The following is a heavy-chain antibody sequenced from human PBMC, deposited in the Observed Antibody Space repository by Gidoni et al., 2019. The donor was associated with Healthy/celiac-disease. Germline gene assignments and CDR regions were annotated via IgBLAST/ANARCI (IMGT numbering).Heavy chain of an antibody. Sequence: QVQLQQWGAGLLKPSETLSLTCAVYGGSFSGYYWSWIRQPPGKGLEWIGEINHSASTNYNPSLKSRVTISVDTSKNQFSLKLSSVTAADTAVYYCARGGMITFGGVIVTIDYWGQGTLVTVSS. CDR1: GGSFSGYY. V-gene: IGHV4-34*01. J-gene: IGHJ4*02. CDR3: ARGGMITFGGVIVTIDY. D-gene: IGHD3-16*02. CDR2: INHSAST.